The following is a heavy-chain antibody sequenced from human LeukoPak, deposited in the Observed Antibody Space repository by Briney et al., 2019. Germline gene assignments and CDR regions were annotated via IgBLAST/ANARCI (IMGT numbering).Heavy chain of an antibody. Sequence: GGSLRLSCAASGFTFSSYGMHWVRQAPGKGLEWVAVIWYDGSNKYYADSVKGRFTISRDNSKNTLYLQMNNLRAEDTAVYYCAKGGRGTYYSDSWGQGTLVTVSS. CDR3: AKGGRGTYYSDS. CDR1: GFTFSSYG. CDR2: IWYDGSNK. V-gene: IGHV3-33*06. D-gene: IGHD3-10*01. J-gene: IGHJ4*02.